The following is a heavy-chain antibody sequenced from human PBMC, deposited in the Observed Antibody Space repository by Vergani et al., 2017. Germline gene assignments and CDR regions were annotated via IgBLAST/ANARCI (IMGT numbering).Heavy chain of an antibody. D-gene: IGHD6-13*01. J-gene: IGHJ6*02. CDR3: AKNPGIATPRHYYAMDV. V-gene: IGHV3-11*04. CDR1: GFKFSDHY. Sequence: LEESGGGSVKPGGSLRISCAASGFKFSDHYMSWIRQAPGKGLEWVSHISPGASTVSYTDSVTGRFTVSRENDTNSLTRDMTTLRVEDTAVYYCAKNPGIATPRHYYAMDVWCQGTTVTVSS. CDR2: ISPGASTV.